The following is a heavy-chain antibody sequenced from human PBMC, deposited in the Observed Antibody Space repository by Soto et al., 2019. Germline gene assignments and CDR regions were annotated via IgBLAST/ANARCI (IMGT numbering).Heavy chain of an antibody. CDR2: IYYSGST. CDR1: GGSISSGGYY. D-gene: IGHD3-16*01. Sequence: SETLSLTCTVSGGSISSGGYYWSWIRQHPGKGLEWIGYIYYSGSTYYNPSLKSRVTISVDTSKNQFSLKLSSVTAADTAVYYCARTLRPANWFDPWGQGTLVTVSS. CDR3: ARTLRPANWFDP. J-gene: IGHJ5*02. V-gene: IGHV4-31*03.